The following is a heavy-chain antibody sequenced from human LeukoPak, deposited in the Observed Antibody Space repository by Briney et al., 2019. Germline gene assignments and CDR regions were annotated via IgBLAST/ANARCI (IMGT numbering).Heavy chain of an antibody. Sequence: ASVKVSCKASGYTFTSYFMYWVRQAPGQGLEWMGIINPSGGSTSYAQKFQGRVTMTRDMSTSTVYMELSSLRSEDTAVYYCAVSEVRGDDSYLDYWGQGTLVTVSS. CDR3: AVSEVRGDDSYLDY. V-gene: IGHV1-46*01. CDR1: GYTFTSYF. J-gene: IGHJ4*02. CDR2: INPSGGST. D-gene: IGHD2-21*02.